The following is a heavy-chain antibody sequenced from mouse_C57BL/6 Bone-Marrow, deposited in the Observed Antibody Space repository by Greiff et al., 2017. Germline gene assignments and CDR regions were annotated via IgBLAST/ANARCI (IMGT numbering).Heavy chain of an antibody. J-gene: IGHJ3*01. V-gene: IGHV1-59*01. Sequence: QVQLQQPGAELVRPGTSVKLSCKASGYTFPSYWMHWVKQRPGQGLEWIGVIDPSDSYTNYNQKFKGKATLTVDTSSSTAYMQLSSLTSEDSAVYYCARLWFAYWGQGTLVTVSA. CDR3: ARLWFAY. CDR1: GYTFPSYW. CDR2: IDPSDSYT.